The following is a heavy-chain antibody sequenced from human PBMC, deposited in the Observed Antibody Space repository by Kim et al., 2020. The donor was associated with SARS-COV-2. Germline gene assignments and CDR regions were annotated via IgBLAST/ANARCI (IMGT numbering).Heavy chain of an antibody. V-gene: IGHV1-18*01. D-gene: IGHD3-3*01. CDR2: ISAYNGNT. CDR1: GYTFTSYG. CDR3: ARVPPTILEYYFDY. Sequence: ASVKVSCKASGYTFTSYGISWVRQAPGQGLEWMGWISAYNGNTNYAQKLQGRVTMTTDTSTSTAYMELRSLRSDDTAVYYCARVPPTILEYYFDYWGQGTLVTVSS. J-gene: IGHJ4*02.